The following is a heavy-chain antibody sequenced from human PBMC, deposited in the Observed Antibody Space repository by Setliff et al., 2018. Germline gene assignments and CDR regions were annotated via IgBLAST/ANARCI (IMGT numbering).Heavy chain of an antibody. V-gene: IGHV4-34*01. CDR1: GGTFSDYY. J-gene: IGHJ4*02. Sequence: PSETLSLTCAAYGGTFSDYYWTWIRQPPGKGLEWVGEINHRGSTNYNLSLKSRVTISVDTSKDQFSLKLISMTAADTAVYYCARGRNVAARLLDSWGQGTLVTASS. CDR2: INHRGST. D-gene: IGHD6-6*01. CDR3: ARGRNVAARLLDS.